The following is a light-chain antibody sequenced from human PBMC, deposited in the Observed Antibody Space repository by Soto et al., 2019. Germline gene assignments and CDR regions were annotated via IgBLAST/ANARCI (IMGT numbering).Light chain of an antibody. CDR1: QSLSYW. J-gene: IGKJ2*01. V-gene: IGKV1-5*03. CDR2: KAS. CDR3: QQYDRFPYT. Sequence: DIQMTQSPSTLSASVGDTVTITCRASQSLSYWLAWYQQKPGQALKLLIHKASTLESGVTSRFSGSGTGTEFTLTISSLEPDDFATFYCQQYDRFPYTFGQGTKLEIK.